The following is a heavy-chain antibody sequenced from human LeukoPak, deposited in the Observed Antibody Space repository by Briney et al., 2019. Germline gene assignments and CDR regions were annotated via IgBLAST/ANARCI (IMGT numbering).Heavy chain of an antibody. J-gene: IGHJ4*02. D-gene: IGHD6-19*01. V-gene: IGHV3-23*01. CDR3: AKVSLRWLVLSPFDY. CDR2: ISGSGGTT. CDR1: GFTFSSYA. Sequence: GGSLRLSCGASGFTFSSYAMSWVRQAPGKGLEWVSSISGSGGTTHYADSVKGRFTISRDNSQNTLSLQMNSLRAEDTAVYYCAKVSLRWLVLSPFDYWGQGTLVTVSS.